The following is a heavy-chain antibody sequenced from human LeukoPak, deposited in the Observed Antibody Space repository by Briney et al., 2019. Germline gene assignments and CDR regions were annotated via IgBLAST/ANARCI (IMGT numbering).Heavy chain of an antibody. J-gene: IGHJ3*02. CDR2: INSDGTTT. CDR3: VKSGIPGPLAFDI. CDR1: GFTFSSYW. D-gene: IGHD3-10*01. Sequence: PGGSLRLSCAASGFTFSSYWMHWVRQAPGKGLVWVSRINSDGTTTTYADSVKGRFTISRDNAENTLYLQVNSLRAEDTAVYYCVKSGIPGPLAFDIWGQGTVVTVSS. V-gene: IGHV3-74*01.